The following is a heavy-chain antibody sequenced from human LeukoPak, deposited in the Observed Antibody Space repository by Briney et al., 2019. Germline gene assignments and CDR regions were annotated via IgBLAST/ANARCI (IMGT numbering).Heavy chain of an antibody. V-gene: IGHV3-30*18. CDR2: ISYDGSNK. D-gene: IGHD3-22*01. CDR3: AKDPNYYDSSGYYSHAFDI. CDR1: GFTFSSYG. Sequence: GRSLRLSCAASGFTFSSYGMHWVRQAPGKGLEWVAVISYDGSNKYYADSVKGRFTISRDNSKNTLYLQMNSLRAEDTAVYYCAKDPNYYDSSGYYSHAFDIWGQGTMVTVSS. J-gene: IGHJ3*02.